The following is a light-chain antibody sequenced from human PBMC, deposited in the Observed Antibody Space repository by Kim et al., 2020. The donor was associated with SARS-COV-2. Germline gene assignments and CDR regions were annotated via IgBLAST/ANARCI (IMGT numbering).Light chain of an antibody. J-gene: IGLJ2*01. Sequence: SYELTQPPSVSVSPGKTARITCAGDNMGDKSVRWYQQKPGQSPVLVIYYDSDRPSGIPERFSGSNSGNTATLTISRVQAVDEADYYCQAWDSSTELFGGG. CDR1: NMGDKS. V-gene: IGLV3-21*01. CDR2: YDS. CDR3: QAWDSSTEL.